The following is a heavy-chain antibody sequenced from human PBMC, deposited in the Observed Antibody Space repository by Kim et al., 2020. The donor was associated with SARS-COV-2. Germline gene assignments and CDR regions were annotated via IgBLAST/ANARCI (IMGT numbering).Heavy chain of an antibody. V-gene: IGHV4-39*02. D-gene: IGHD3-16*02. CDR2: IYYSGTT. CDR1: GGSIDSDNYY. J-gene: IGHJ4*02. CDR3: ARNLINYDYAWGSYRPYYFDY. Sequence: SETLSLTCTVSGGSIDSDNYYWGWIRQPPGKGLEWIGNIYYSGTTYYSPSLKSRVTIAIDTSKNHFSLKLTSVTAADTAVYYCARNLINYDYAWGSYRPYYFDYWGQGTLVTVSS.